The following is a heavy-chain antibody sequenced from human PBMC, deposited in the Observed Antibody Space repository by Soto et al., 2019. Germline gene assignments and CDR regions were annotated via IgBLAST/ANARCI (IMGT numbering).Heavy chain of an antibody. CDR3: ARGRHLSCFDY. CDR1: EGYIVGYG. Sequence: PQSVSCRVAEGYIVGYGGSWILKHPGKGLEWIGYIYYSGSTNYNPSLKSRVTISVDTSKNQFSLKLSSVTAADTAVYYCARGRHLSCFDYSGEGTLGTVSS. CDR2: IYYSGST. V-gene: IGHV4-59*01. J-gene: IGHJ4*01. D-gene: IGHD3-16*02.